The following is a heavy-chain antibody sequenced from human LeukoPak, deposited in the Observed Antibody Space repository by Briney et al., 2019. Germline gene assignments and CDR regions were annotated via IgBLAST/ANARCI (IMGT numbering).Heavy chain of an antibody. CDR3: AKDKPGDGYNSI. CDR1: GFIFRNYG. D-gene: IGHD5-24*01. Sequence: GGSLRLSCAASGFIFRNYGMSWVRQAPGKGLEWVLTVHGRNYYADSVKGRFTISRDDSRSTLYLQMDNLRAEDTAVYYCAKDKPGDGYNSIWGQGTLVTVSS. J-gene: IGHJ4*02. V-gene: IGHV3-23*01. CDR2: VHGRN.